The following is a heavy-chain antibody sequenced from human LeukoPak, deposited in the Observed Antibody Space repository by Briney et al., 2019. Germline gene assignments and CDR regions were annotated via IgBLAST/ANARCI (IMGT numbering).Heavy chain of an antibody. CDR3: ARGYYDSSGYFDY. CDR2: ISSSSSYI. V-gene: IGHV3-21*01. J-gene: IGHJ4*02. Sequence: GGSLRLSCAASGFTFSSYSMNWVRQAPGKGLEWVSSISSSSSYIYYADSVKGRSTISRDNAKNSLYLQMNSLRAEDTAVYYCARGYYDSSGYFDYWGQGTLVTVSS. CDR1: GFTFSSYS. D-gene: IGHD3-22*01.